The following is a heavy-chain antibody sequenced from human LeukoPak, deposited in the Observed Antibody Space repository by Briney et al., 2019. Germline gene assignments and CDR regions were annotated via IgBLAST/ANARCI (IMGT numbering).Heavy chain of an antibody. Sequence: KPSETLSLTCTVSGGSISSSSYYWGWIRQPPGKGLEWIGSIYYSGSTYYNPSLKSRVTISVDTSKNQFSLKLSSVTAADTAVYYCVRDRSRIFDYWGQGTLVTVSS. V-gene: IGHV4-39*07. CDR2: IYYSGST. D-gene: IGHD1-14*01. CDR3: VRDRSRIFDY. J-gene: IGHJ4*02. CDR1: GGSISSSSYY.